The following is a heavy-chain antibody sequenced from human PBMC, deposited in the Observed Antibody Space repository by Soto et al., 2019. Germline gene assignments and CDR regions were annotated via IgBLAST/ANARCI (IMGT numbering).Heavy chain of an antibody. Sequence: ASVKVSCKASGYTFTSYDINWVRQATGQGLEWMGWISAYNGNTNYAQKLQGRVTMTTDTSTSTAYMELRSLRSDDTAVYYCARDPRYCSSTSCSGRAFDIWGQGTMVTVSS. CDR3: ARDPRYCSSTSCSGRAFDI. CDR2: ISAYNGNT. J-gene: IGHJ3*02. CDR1: GYTFTSYD. D-gene: IGHD2-2*01. V-gene: IGHV1-18*01.